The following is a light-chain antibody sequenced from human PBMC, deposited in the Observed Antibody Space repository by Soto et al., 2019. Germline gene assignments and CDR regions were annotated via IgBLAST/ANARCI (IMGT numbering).Light chain of an antibody. V-gene: IGKV3-20*01. CDR3: QQYGSSPRT. Sequence: EIVVTQSSGTLSLSPGEKATLSCRAIQSVSSSYLAWYQQKPGQAPRLLIYGASSRATGIPDRFSGSGSGTDFTLTISRLEPEDFAVYYCQQYGSSPRTFGQGTKVDIK. CDR2: GAS. CDR1: QSVSSSY. J-gene: IGKJ1*01.